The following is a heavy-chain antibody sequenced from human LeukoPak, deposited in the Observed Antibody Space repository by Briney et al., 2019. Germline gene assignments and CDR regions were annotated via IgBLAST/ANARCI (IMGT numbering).Heavy chain of an antibody. Sequence: SETLSLTCTVSGGSISSYYRSWIRQPPGKGLEWIGYIYYSGTTNYNPSLKSRVTISVDTSKNQFSLKLSSVTAADTAVYYCARHASPSSWVDYWGQGTLVTVSS. V-gene: IGHV4-59*08. CDR3: ARHASPSSWVDY. CDR2: IYYSGTT. J-gene: IGHJ4*02. CDR1: GGSISSYY. D-gene: IGHD6-13*01.